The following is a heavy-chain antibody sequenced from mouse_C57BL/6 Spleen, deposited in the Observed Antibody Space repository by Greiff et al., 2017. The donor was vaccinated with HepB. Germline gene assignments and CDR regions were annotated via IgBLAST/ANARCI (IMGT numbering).Heavy chain of an antibody. D-gene: IGHD1-1*02. CDR3: AREVGRAMDY. CDR2: ISDGGSYT. Sequence: EVHLVESGGGLVKPGGSLKLSCAASGFTFSSYAMSWVRQTPEKRLEWVATISDGGSYTYYPDNVKGRFTISRDNAKNNLYLQMSHLKSEDTAMYYCAREVGRAMDYWGQGTSVTVSS. V-gene: IGHV5-4*01. CDR1: GFTFSSYA. J-gene: IGHJ4*01.